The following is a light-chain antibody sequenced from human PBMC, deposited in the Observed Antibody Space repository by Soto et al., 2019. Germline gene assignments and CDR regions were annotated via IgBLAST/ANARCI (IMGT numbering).Light chain of an antibody. V-gene: IGLV2-14*01. CDR2: EVS. CDR1: SSDVGGYNY. Sequence: QSALTQPASVSGSPGQSITISCTGTSSDVGGYNYVSWYQQHPGKAPKLMIYEVSNRPSGVSNRFSGSKSGNTAPLTISGLQAEDEADYYCSSYTSSSTYVFGTGTKLT. CDR3: SSYTSSSTYV. J-gene: IGLJ1*01.